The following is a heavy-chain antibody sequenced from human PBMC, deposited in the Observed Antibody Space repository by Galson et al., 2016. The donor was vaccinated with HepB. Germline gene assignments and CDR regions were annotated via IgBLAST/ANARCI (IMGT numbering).Heavy chain of an antibody. D-gene: IGHD3-9*01. Sequence: SLRLSCAASGFSVNTYAVNWVRQAPGKGLEWVSYISSSGTTIYYADSVKGRFTISRDNAKNSLYLQMNSLRAEDTAVYYCAREPVRLDDLLTGPPKNPDYWGQGTLVTVPS. CDR1: GFSVNTYA. J-gene: IGHJ4*02. CDR3: AREPVRLDDLLTGPPKNPDY. CDR2: ISSSGTTI. V-gene: IGHV3-48*03.